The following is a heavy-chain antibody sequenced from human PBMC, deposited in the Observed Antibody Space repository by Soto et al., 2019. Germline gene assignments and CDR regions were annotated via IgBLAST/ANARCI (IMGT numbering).Heavy chain of an antibody. V-gene: IGHV1-3*01. CDR2: INAGNGNT. D-gene: IGHD3-16*01. CDR3: ARGRAHGGGGLFDP. CDR1: GYTFTSYA. J-gene: IGHJ5*02. Sequence: QVQLVQSGAEVKKPGASVKVSCKASGYTFTSYAMHWVRQAPGQRLEWMGWINAGNGNTKYSQKFQGRVTITRDTSASTAYMELSSLRSEDTAVYYCARGRAHGGGGLFDPWGQGTLVTVSS.